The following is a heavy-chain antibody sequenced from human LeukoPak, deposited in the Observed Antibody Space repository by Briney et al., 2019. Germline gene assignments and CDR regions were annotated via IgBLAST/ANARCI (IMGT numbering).Heavy chain of an antibody. D-gene: IGHD5-18*01. Sequence: SQTLSLTCTVSGGSISSGGYYWSWIRQHPGKGLEWIGYIYYSGSTYYNPSLKSRVTISVDTSKNQFSLKLSSVTAADTAVYYCARGGGGYSYGTKLVYWGQGTLVTVSS. J-gene: IGHJ4*02. CDR1: GGSISSGGYY. CDR2: IYYSGST. V-gene: IGHV4-31*03. CDR3: ARGGGGYSYGTKLVY.